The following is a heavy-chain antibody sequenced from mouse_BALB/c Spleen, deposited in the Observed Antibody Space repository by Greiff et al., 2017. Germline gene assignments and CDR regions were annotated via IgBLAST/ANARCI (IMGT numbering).Heavy chain of an antibody. CDR1: GFTFSDYY. CDR2: ISDGGSYT. Sequence: EVKLMESGGGLVKPGGSLKLSCAASGFTFSDYYMYWVRQTPEKRLEWVATISDGGSYTYYPDSVKGRFTISRDNAKNNLYLQMSSLKSEDTAMYYCARDWNSWFAYWGQGTLVTVSA. V-gene: IGHV5-4*02. J-gene: IGHJ3*01. CDR3: ARDWNSWFAY.